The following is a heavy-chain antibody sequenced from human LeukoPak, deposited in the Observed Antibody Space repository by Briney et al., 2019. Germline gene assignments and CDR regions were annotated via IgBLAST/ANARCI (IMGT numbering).Heavy chain of an antibody. D-gene: IGHD3-10*01. J-gene: IGHJ4*02. CDR1: GGAISSYY. CDR2: IYYSGST. CDR3: ARQGMVRGVIEY. Sequence: SETLSLTCTVSGGAISSYYWSWIRQPPGKGLEWIGYIYYSGSTNYNPSLKSRVTISVDTSKNQFSLKLSSVTAADTAVYYCARQGMVRGVIEYWGQGTLVTVSS. V-gene: IGHV4-59*08.